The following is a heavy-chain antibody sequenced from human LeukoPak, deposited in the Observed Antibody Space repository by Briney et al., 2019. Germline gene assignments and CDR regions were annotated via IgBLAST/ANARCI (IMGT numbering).Heavy chain of an antibody. J-gene: IGHJ4*02. CDR2: ISSTSGTI. V-gene: IGHV3-48*03. CDR3: ARGAVQD. Sequence: PGGSLRLSCAASGFSFSVYEMHWVRQAPGKGLEWVSYISSTSGTIYYADSVKGRFTISRDNAKNSLYLQMNSLRAEDTAVYYCARGAVQDWGQGTLVTVSS. D-gene: IGHD3-10*01. CDR1: GFSFSVYE.